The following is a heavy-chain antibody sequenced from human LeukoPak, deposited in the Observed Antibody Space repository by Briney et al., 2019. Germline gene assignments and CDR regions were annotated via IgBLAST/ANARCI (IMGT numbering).Heavy chain of an antibody. CDR3: ARVCSAGSCYGLGVIEY. D-gene: IGHD2-15*01. Sequence: AETLSLTCTVSGGSINSYYWSWIGQPPGKGLEWIGFIYYSGSTSYNPSLKSRVTISVDTTKNQFSLKLSSLTAADTAVYYCARVCSAGSCYGLGVIEYWGQGTLVSVSS. CDR2: IYYSGST. V-gene: IGHV4-59*01. J-gene: IGHJ4*01. CDR1: GGSINSYY.